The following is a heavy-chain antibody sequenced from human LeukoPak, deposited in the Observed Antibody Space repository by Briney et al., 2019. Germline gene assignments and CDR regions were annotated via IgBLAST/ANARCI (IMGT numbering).Heavy chain of an antibody. V-gene: IGHV3-21*01. CDR1: VVTFSRYS. J-gene: IGHJ5*02. CDR2: ISSSSSYI. D-gene: IGHD2-2*02. Sequence: GGSLRLSCAPSVVTFSRYSMNWVREAPRKELEWVSSISSSSSYIYYAGSVKGRFTTSRDNAMNSLYLQMNSLRAEDTAVYYCARDRAHCSSTSCYREAGWFDPWGQGTLVTVSS. CDR3: ARDRAHCSSTSCYREAGWFDP.